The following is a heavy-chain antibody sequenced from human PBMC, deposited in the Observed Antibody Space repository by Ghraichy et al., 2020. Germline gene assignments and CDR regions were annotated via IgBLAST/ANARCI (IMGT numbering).Heavy chain of an antibody. J-gene: IGHJ4*02. D-gene: IGHD3-10*01. CDR1: GFTVSSNY. CDR3: ARDRGDY. CDR2: IYSGGST. Sequence: ESLNISCAASGFTVSSNYMSWVRQAPGKGLEWVSVIYSGGSTYYADSVKGRFTISRHNSKNTLYLQMNSLRAEDTAVYYCARDRGDYWGQGTLVTVSS. V-gene: IGHV3-53*04.